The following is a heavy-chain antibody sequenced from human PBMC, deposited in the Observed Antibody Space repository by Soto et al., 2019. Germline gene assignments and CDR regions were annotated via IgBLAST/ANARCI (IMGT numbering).Heavy chain of an antibody. V-gene: IGHV1-69*02. CDR3: ARRRYCGADCYSQYYYGMDI. J-gene: IGHJ6*02. D-gene: IGHD2-21*02. CDR2: VIPVLGVT. Sequence: QVQLVQSGAELKKPGSSVKVSCRSGGDTFSSYTVSWVRQAPGQGLEWMGRVIPVLGVTNYARKFQGRVSITAEKSTSTAYLELRSLTSEDSGVYYCARRRYCGADCYSQYYYGMDIWGRGTTVTVSS. CDR1: GDTFSSYT.